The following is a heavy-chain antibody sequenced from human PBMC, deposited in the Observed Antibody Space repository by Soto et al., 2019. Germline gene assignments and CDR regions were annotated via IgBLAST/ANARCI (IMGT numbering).Heavy chain of an antibody. Sequence: SETLSLTCTFSGGSIXSGGYYLSWIRQHPGKGLEWIGYIYYSGSTYYNPSLKSRVTISVDTSKNQFSLKLSSVTAADTAVYYCARVHQVRFQHWGQGTLVTVSS. CDR3: ARVHQVRFQH. J-gene: IGHJ1*01. V-gene: IGHV4-31*03. CDR2: IYYSGST. D-gene: IGHD3-10*01. CDR1: GGSIXSGGYY.